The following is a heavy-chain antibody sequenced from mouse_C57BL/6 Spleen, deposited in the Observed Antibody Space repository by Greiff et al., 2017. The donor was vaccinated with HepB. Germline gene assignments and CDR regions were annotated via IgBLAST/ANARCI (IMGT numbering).Heavy chain of an antibody. CDR1: GYTFTSYW. Sequence: QVQLQQPGAELVKPGASVKVSCKASGYTFTSYWMHWVKQRPGQGLEWIGRIHPSDSDTNYNQKFKGKATLTVDKSSSTAYMQLSSLRSEDSAVYYCANGDFYYGNPLFAYWGQGTLVTVSA. CDR3: ANGDFYYGNPLFAY. J-gene: IGHJ3*01. D-gene: IGHD2-1*01. V-gene: IGHV1-74*01. CDR2: IHPSDSDT.